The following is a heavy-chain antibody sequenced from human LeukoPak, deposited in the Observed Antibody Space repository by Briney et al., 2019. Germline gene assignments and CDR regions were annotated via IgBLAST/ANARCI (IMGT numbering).Heavy chain of an antibody. J-gene: IGHJ4*02. CDR2: IRYDGSNK. D-gene: IGHD3-22*01. V-gene: IGHV3-30*02. Sequence: GGSLRLSCAASGFTFSSYGMHWVRQAPGKGLEWVAFIRYDGSNKYYADSVKGRFTISRDNSKNTLYLQMNSLRAEDTAVYYCARAHSEDSSGYYSGVGYWGQGTLVTVSS. CDR3: ARAHSEDSSGYYSGVGY. CDR1: GFTFSSYG.